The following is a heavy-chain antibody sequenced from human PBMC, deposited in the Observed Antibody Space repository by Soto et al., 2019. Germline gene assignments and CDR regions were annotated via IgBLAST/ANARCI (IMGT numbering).Heavy chain of an antibody. CDR1: GGSISSSSYY. D-gene: IGHD6-19*01. J-gene: IGHJ4*02. CDR2: IYYSGST. CDR3: ARHTPHSSGWYFPEHISFSYTLPHFDY. Sequence: QLQLQESGPGLVKPSETLSLTCTVSGGSISSSSYYWGWIRQPPGKGLEWIGSIYYSGSTYYNPSLKSRVTISVDTSKNQFSLKLSSVAAADTAVYYCARHTPHSSGWYFPEHISFSYTLPHFDYWGQGTLVTVSS. V-gene: IGHV4-39*01.